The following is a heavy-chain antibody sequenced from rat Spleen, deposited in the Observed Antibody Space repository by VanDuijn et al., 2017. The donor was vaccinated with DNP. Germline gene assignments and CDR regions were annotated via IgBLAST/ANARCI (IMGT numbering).Heavy chain of an antibody. CDR2: INKDSSTI. D-gene: IGHD4-2*01. Sequence: EVKLVESGGGLVQPGRSLKVSCAASGFTFSRYWMTWIRHVPGKGLEWIGEINKDSSTINYSPSLKDKFTISRDNAQNTLYLQMNDLGSEDTGFYYCVTRGDPYDNWFAYWGRGTLVTVSS. CDR3: VTRGDPYDNWFAY. J-gene: IGHJ3*01. CDR1: GFTFSRYW. V-gene: IGHV4-2*01.